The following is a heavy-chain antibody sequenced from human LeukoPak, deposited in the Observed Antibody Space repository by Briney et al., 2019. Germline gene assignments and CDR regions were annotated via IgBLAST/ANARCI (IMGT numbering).Heavy chain of an antibody. CDR2: IRYDGSNK. CDR1: GFTFSSYG. CDR3: AKDRRYFDWLPSSYGMDV. J-gene: IGHJ6*02. V-gene: IGHV3-30*02. D-gene: IGHD3-9*01. Sequence: PGGSLRLSCAASGFTFSSYGMHWVRQAPGKGLEWMAFIRYDGSNKYYADSVKGRFTISRDNSKNTLYLQMNSLRAEDTAVYYCAKDRRYFDWLPSSYGMDVWGQGTTVTVSS.